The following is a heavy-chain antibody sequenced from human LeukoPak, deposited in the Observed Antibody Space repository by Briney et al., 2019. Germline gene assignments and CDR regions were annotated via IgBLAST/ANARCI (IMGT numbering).Heavy chain of an antibody. CDR3: ALEFGLATDY. Sequence: GGSLRLSCAASGFTFSNAWMTWVRQAPGQGLEWVGRIKSKTDGATTDYAATVKGRFIISRDDSKRMLYLQMNSLKTEDTAMYYCALEFGLATDYWGQGTLVTVSS. CDR2: IKSKTDGATT. V-gene: IGHV3-15*01. J-gene: IGHJ4*02. CDR1: GFTFSNAW. D-gene: IGHD3-3*01.